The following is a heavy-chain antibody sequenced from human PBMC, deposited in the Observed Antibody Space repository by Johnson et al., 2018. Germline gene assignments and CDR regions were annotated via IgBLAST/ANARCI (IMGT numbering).Heavy chain of an antibody. CDR1: GFTFSSYD. V-gene: IGHV3-13*01. CDR3: AREIASAAYYYGMDG. Sequence: VRLVQSGGGLVQPGGSLRLCCAASGFTFSSYDMHWVRQATGKGLEWVSTINTAGDTYYPGSVKGRVTISRENVKNSLYLQMNGLRAGDTAVYYCAREIASAAYYYGMDGWGQGTTVTVSS. D-gene: IGHD6-13*01. J-gene: IGHJ6*02. CDR2: INTAGDT.